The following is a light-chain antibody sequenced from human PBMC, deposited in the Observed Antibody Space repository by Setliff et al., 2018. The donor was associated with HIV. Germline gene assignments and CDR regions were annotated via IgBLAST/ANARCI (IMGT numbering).Light chain of an antibody. V-gene: IGLV1-47*01. Sequence: QGPSASGTPGQRVTISCSGSSSNIGSNYVYWYQQLPGTAPKLLIYRNNQRPSGVPDRFSGSKSGTSASLAISGLRSEDEADYYCAAWDDSLSVLYVFGTGTKVTVL. CDR2: RNN. CDR1: SSNIGSNY. J-gene: IGLJ1*01. CDR3: AAWDDSLSVLYV.